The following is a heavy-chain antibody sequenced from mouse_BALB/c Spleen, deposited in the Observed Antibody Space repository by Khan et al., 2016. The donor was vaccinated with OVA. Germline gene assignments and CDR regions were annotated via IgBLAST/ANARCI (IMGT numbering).Heavy chain of an antibody. V-gene: IGHV1-7*01. CDR2: INPSTGYT. D-gene: IGHD1-1*02. J-gene: IGHJ3*01. CDR3: TRRGLFGIFVY. CDR1: GYTFTSYW. Sequence: QVRLQQSGAELANPGASVKMSCKASGYTFTSYWMHWVKQRPGQGLEWIGFINPSTGYTEYNQKFKDKATLTTDKSSSTAYMQLSSLTFEDSAVYSSTRRGLFGIFVYWGQGTLVTVSA.